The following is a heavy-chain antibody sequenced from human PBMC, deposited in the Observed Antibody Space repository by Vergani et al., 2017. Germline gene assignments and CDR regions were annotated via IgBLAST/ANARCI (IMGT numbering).Heavy chain of an antibody. Sequence: VEAGGGLVQPGGSLRLSCTASGFTFQAFAFHWVRQAPGKGLEWIGRIRSKNDGGTADYAAPLKGRFTISRDDSKDSAFLLVNNLKTEDTAVYFCYTDYHDYRGQGTLVTVSS. CDR3: YTDYHDY. J-gene: IGHJ4*02. D-gene: IGHD2-2*02. CDR2: IRSKNDGGTA. CDR1: GFTFQAFA. V-gene: IGHV3-15*01.